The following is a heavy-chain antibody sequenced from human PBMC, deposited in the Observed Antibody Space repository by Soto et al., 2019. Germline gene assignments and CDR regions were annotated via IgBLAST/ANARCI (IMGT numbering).Heavy chain of an antibody. CDR1: GFFFSDYY. J-gene: IGHJ6*02. V-gene: IGHV3-11*01. CDR3: AIGGGQIYYKGLDV. Sequence: GGSLRLSCAASGFFFSDYYLSWIRQAPGKGLECVAYISGTGDTKYYADSVEGRFTISRDNPKSSLYLQMNSLRAEDAAVYYCAIGGGQIYYKGLDVWGQGTTVTVSS. CDR2: ISGTGDTK. D-gene: IGHD3-10*01.